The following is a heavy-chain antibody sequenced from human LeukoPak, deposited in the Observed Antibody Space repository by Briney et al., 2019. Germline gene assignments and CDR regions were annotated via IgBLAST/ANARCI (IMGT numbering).Heavy chain of an antibody. CDR1: GFTFSSYG. CDR3: ARGAYKGGRHCSGGSCYADEDDAFDT. Sequence: GRSLRLSCAASGFTFSSYGMDWVRQAPGKGRVWVAIIWYDGSNKKYADSVKGRFTISRDNSKNTLYLQMNSLTAEDTAVYYCARGAYKGGRHCSGGSCYADEDDAFDTWGQGTMVTVSS. J-gene: IGHJ3*02. D-gene: IGHD2-15*01. V-gene: IGHV3-33*01. CDR2: IWYDGSNK.